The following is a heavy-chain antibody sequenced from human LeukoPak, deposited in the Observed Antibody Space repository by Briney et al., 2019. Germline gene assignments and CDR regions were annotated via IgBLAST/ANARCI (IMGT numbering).Heavy chain of an antibody. CDR3: ARDLNDGWFDP. CDR1: GYTFTSYG. J-gene: IGHJ5*02. CDR2: IIPIFGTA. V-gene: IGHV1-69*13. D-gene: IGHD1-1*01. Sequence: ASVKVSCKASGYTFTSYGISWVRQAPGQGLEWMGGIIPIFGTANYAQKFQGRVTITADESTSTAYMELSSLRSEDTAVYYCARDLNDGWFDPWGQGTLVTVSS.